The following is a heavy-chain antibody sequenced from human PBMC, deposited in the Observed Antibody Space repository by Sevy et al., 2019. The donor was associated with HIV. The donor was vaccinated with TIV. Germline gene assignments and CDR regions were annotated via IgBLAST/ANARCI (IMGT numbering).Heavy chain of an antibody. Sequence: PSETLSLTCTVSGGSISSYYWSWIRQPPGKGLEWIGYIYYSGSTNYNPSLKSRVTISVDTSKNQFSLKLSSVTAADTAVYYCARVVRGVMSGWWYFDYWGQGTLVTVSS. CDR3: ARVVRGVMSGWWYFDY. J-gene: IGHJ4*02. V-gene: IGHV4-59*12. D-gene: IGHD3-10*01. CDR2: IYYSGST. CDR1: GGSISSYY.